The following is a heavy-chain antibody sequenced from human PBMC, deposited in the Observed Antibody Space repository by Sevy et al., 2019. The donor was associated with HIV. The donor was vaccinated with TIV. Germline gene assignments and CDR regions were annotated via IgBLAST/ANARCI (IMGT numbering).Heavy chain of an antibody. Sequence: SETLSLTCAVYGGSFSGYYWSWIRQPPGKGLEWIGEINHSGSTNYNPSLKSRVTISVDTSKNQFSLKLSSVTAADTAVYYCARAPPRGSGWDCWFDPWGQGTLVTVSS. CDR2: INHSGST. J-gene: IGHJ5*02. D-gene: IGHD6-19*01. V-gene: IGHV4-34*01. CDR3: ARAPPRGSGWDCWFDP. CDR1: GGSFSGYY.